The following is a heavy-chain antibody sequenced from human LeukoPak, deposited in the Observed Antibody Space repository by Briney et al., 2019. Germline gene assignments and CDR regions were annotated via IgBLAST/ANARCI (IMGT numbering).Heavy chain of an antibody. CDR1: GGSISSSNW. CDR3: ARGGSLAVAPHQYYFDY. D-gene: IGHD6-19*01. J-gene: IGHJ4*02. CDR2: IYHSGST. V-gene: IGHV4-4*02. Sequence: SGTLSLTCAVSGGSISSSNWWSWVRPPPGKGLEWIGEIYHSGSTNYNPSLKSRVTISVDKSKNQFSLKLSSVTAADTAVYYCARGGSLAVAPHQYYFDYWGQGTLVTVSS.